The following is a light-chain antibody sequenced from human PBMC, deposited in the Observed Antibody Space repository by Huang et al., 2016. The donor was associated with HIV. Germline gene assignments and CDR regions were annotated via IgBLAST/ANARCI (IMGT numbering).Light chain of an antibody. V-gene: IGKV3-20*01. CDR2: DAS. J-gene: IGKJ2*01. CDR1: QSLSSRY. Sequence: VLTQSPGNLSLSPGERATLYCRASQSLSSRYLGWYQQKTGQSPRLLIYDASTTATGIPDRFSGSVSGTDFTPTISRLEPEDFAVYYCQQYGTSPQTFGQGTKLEIK. CDR3: QQYGTSPQT.